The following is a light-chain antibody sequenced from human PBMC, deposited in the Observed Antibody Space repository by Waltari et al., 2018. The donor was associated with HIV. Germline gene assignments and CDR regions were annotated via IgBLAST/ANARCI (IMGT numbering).Light chain of an antibody. Sequence: QSALTQPASVSGSPGQSITISCTGTSSDVGSYNLVSWYQQHPGKAPKLMIYEGSKRPAGVSYRFSGSKSGNTASLTISGLQAEDEADYYCCSYAGSSTLEVFGGGTKLTVL. V-gene: IGLV2-23*01. CDR1: SSDVGSYNL. CDR2: EGS. CDR3: CSYAGSSTLEV. J-gene: IGLJ2*01.